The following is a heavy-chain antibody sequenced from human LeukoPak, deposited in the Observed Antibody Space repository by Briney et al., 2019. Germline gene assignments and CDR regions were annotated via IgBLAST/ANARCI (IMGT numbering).Heavy chain of an antibody. Sequence: SETLSLTCAVYGGSFSGYYWSWIRQPPGKGLEWIGEMNRSGSTNYNPSLKSRVTISVDTSKNQFSLKLSSVTAADTAVYYCARTPYGDPYYFDYWGQGTLVTVSS. CDR3: ARTPYGDPYYFDY. V-gene: IGHV4-34*01. J-gene: IGHJ4*02. D-gene: IGHD4-17*01. CDR2: MNRSGST. CDR1: GGSFSGYY.